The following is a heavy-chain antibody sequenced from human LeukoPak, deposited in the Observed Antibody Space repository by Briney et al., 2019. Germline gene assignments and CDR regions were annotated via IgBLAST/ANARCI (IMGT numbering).Heavy chain of an antibody. Sequence: GGSLRLSCAASGFTFSSYSMNWVRQAPGKGLEWVSYISSSSSTIYYADSVKGRFTISRDNAKNSLYLQMNSLRDEDTAVYYCARGGAGRYCSGGSCYQREDYWGQGTLVTVSS. CDR1: GFTFSSYS. CDR3: ARGGAGRYCSGGSCYQREDY. CDR2: ISSSSSTI. V-gene: IGHV3-48*02. D-gene: IGHD2-15*01. J-gene: IGHJ4*02.